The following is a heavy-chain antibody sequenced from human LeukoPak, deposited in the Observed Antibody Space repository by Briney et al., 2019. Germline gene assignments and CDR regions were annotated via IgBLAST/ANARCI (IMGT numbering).Heavy chain of an antibody. CDR3: ARGTPSYQIGY. D-gene: IGHD4-23*01. Sequence: PSETLSLTCAVYGGSFSGYYWSWIRQPPGKGLEWIGEINHSGSTNYNPSLKSRVTISVDTSKNQFSLKLSSVTAADTAVYYCARGTPSYQIGYWGQGTLVTVSS. CDR2: INHSGST. V-gene: IGHV4-34*01. J-gene: IGHJ4*02. CDR1: GGSFSGYY.